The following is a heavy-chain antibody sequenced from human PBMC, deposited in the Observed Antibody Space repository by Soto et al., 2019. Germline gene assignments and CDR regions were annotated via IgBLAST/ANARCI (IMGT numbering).Heavy chain of an antibody. CDR2: FDPEDGET. V-gene: IGHV1-24*01. D-gene: IGHD2-2*01. CDR3: ATYQLSHPGSFDY. CDR1: GYTLTELS. Sequence: ASVKVSCKVSGYTLTELSMHWVRQAPGKGLEWVAGFDPEDGETIYAQKFQGRVTMTEDTSTDTAYMELSSLRSEDTAVYYCATYQLSHPGSFDYWSQGTLVTVS. J-gene: IGHJ4*02.